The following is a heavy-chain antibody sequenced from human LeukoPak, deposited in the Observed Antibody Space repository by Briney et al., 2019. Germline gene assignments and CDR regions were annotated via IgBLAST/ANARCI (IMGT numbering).Heavy chain of an antibody. CDR3: AGGASSSWRIDY. J-gene: IGHJ4*02. V-gene: IGHV5-51*01. CDR1: GYSFTSYW. CDR2: IYPGDSDT. Sequence: GESLKISCKGSGYSFTSYWIGWVRQMPGKGLEWMGIIYPGDSDTRYSPSFQGQVTISADKSISTAYLQWSGPKATDIVLYDCAGGASSSWRIDYWGQGTLVTVSS. D-gene: IGHD6-13*01.